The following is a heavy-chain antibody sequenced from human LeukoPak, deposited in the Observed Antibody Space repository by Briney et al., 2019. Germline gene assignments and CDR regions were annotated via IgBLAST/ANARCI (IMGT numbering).Heavy chain of an antibody. CDR1: GFTFSDYS. Sequence: GGSLRLSCTASGFTFSDYSMSWFRQAPGKGLEWVSFIRRNSYGGDKKTEYAASVKGRFTMSRYDSRSIAYLQMNSLRAEDTAVYYCAKDIEEQWLVQYYYYYMDVWGKGTTVTVSS. CDR2: IRRNSYGGDKKT. V-gene: IGHV3-49*03. CDR3: AKDIEEQWLVQYYYYYMDV. D-gene: IGHD6-19*01. J-gene: IGHJ6*03.